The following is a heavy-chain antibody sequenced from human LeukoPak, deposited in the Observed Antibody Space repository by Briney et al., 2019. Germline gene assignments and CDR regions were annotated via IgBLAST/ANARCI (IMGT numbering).Heavy chain of an antibody. D-gene: IGHD2-15*01. CDR3: ARGGATPMILRY. CDR1: GGPLTNYY. Sequence: SETLSLTCAVSGGPLTNYYWSWVRQPSGKGVERIGEVSHVGRTNYNPSLKSRVALSVDTSKNQFSLILRSVTAADTAVYYCARGGATPMILRYWGQGTLVTVST. V-gene: IGHV4-34*01. J-gene: IGHJ4*02. CDR2: VSHVGRT.